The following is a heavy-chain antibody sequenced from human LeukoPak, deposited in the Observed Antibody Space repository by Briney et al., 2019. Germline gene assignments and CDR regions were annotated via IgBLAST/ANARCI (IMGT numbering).Heavy chain of an antibody. CDR3: AKDAVYQLPTGGYYFDY. D-gene: IGHD2-2*01. V-gene: IGHV3-30*18. CDR1: GFTFSSYG. J-gene: IGHJ4*02. Sequence: PGRSLRLSCAASGFTFSSYGMHWVRQAPGKGLEWVAVISYDGSNKYYADSVKGRFTISRDNSKNTLYLQMNSLRAEDTAVYYCAKDAVYQLPTGGYYFDYWGQGTLVTVSS. CDR2: ISYDGSNK.